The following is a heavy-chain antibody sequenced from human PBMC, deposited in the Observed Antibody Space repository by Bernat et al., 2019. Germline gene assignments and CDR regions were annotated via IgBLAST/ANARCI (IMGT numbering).Heavy chain of an antibody. J-gene: IGHJ3*02. CDR2: IKSKTDGGTT. CDR3: TTDWVQRRPLDAFDI. Sequence: EVQLVESGGGLVKPGGSLRLSCAASGFTFSNAWMSWVRQAPGKGLEWVGRIKSKTDGGTTDYAAPVKGRFTISRDDSKNTLYLQMNSLKTEDTAVYYCTTDWVQRRPLDAFDIWGQGTMVTVSS. D-gene: IGHD6-25*01. CDR1: GFTFSNAW. V-gene: IGHV3-15*01.